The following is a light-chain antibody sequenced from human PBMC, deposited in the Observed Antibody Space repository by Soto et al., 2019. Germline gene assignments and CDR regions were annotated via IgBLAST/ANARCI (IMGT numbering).Light chain of an antibody. J-gene: IGLJ2*01. CDR2: DVS. V-gene: IGLV2-14*03. CDR3: SSFTRIVGL. CDR1: VSEVAGYTY. Sequence: QSALTQPASVSGSPGQTITISCTGAVSEVAGYTYVSWYQQHPGKGPKVIIYDVSNRPLGVSNRFSGSKSGTTASLTISGLQAEDEADYYCSSFTRIVGLFGGETQLTVL.